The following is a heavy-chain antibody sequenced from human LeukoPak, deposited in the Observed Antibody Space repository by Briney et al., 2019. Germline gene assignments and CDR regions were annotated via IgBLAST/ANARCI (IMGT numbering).Heavy chain of an antibody. D-gene: IGHD3-16*02. CDR1: GYTPTELS. J-gene: IGHJ5*02. CDR2: FDPEDGET. CDR3: ATASANYDYVWGSYRYSGNWFDP. Sequence: ASVKVSCKVSGYTPTELSMHWVRQAPGKGLEWMGGFDPEDGETMYAQKFQGRVTMTEDTSTDTAYMELSSLRSEDTAVYYCATASANYDYVWGSYRYSGNWFDPWGQGTLVTVSS. V-gene: IGHV1-24*01.